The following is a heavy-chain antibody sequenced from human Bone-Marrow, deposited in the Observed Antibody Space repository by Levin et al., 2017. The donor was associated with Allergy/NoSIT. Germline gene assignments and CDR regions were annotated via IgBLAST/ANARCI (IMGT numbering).Heavy chain of an antibody. D-gene: IGHD7-27*01. J-gene: IGHJ5*02. CDR3: ARVRLRSGAAGDWFDP. V-gene: IGHV1-8*01. CDR1: GYTFTSYD. CDR2: MNPNSGNT. Sequence: ASVKVSCKASGYTFTSYDINWVRQATGQGLEWMGWMNPNSGNTGYAQKFQGRVTMTRNTSISTAYMELSSLRSEDTAVYYCARVRLRSGAAGDWFDPWGQGTLVTVSS.